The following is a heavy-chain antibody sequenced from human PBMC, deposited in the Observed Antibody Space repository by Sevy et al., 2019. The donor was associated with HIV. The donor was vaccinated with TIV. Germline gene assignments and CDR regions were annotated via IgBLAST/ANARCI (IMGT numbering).Heavy chain of an antibody. V-gene: IGHV4-39*01. CDR1: GGSISSSSYY. D-gene: IGHD6-6*01. CDR2: IYYSGST. CDR3: ARQRGSSQEFDY. J-gene: IGHJ4*02. Sequence: SETLSLTCTVSGGSISSSSYYWGWIRQPPGKGLEWIGSIYYSGSTYYNPSLKSRVTISGDTSKNQFSLRLSSVTAADTAVYYCARQRGSSQEFDYWGQGTLVTVSS.